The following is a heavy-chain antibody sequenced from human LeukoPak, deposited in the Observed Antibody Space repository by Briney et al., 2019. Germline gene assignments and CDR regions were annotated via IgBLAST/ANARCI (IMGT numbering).Heavy chain of an antibody. D-gene: IGHD3-22*01. CDR1: GFIFSSHG. CDR3: AKDLIRYDSSGYPPEFGS. CDR2: ISPSGDIT. Sequence: GGSLRLSCAASGFIFSSHGMNWVRQAPGKGLEWVSGISPSGDITYYADSVKGRFTISGDNSKNTVYLQMNSLRAEDTAVYYCAKDLIRYDSSGYPPEFGSWGQGTLVTVSS. J-gene: IGHJ5*02. V-gene: IGHV3-23*01.